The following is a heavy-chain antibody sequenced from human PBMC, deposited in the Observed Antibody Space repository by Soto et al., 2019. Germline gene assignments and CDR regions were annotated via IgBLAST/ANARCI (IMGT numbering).Heavy chain of an antibody. J-gene: IGHJ3*02. V-gene: IGHV4-59*01. D-gene: IGHD1-26*01. CDR2: IYYSGST. CDR1: GGSISSYY. CDR3: ARWLIVHRSAFYI. Sequence: PLETLSLTCTVSGGSISSYYWSWIRQPPGKGLEWIGYIYYSGSTNYNPSLKSRVTISVDTSKNQFSLKLSSVTAADTAVYYCARWLIVHRSAFYIWGQGTMVTVSS.